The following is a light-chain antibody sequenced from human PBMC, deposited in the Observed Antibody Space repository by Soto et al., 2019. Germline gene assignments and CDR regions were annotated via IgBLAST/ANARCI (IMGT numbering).Light chain of an antibody. CDR3: SSFTADTTVV. CDR2: QAS. V-gene: IGLV2-14*01. CDR1: TDDIGLYSF. Sequence: QSALTQPASLSGSPGQSITISCTGTTDDIGLYSFVSWYEQHPGKAPKLIIYQASHRPSGVSDRFSGSKSGTTASLTISGLQHEDEADYYCSSFTADTTVVFGGGTKLTVL. J-gene: IGLJ2*01.